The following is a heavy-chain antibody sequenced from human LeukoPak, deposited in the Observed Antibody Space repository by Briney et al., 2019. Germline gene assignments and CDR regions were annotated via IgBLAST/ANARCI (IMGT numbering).Heavy chain of an antibody. CDR2: INHSGST. D-gene: IGHD3/OR15-3a*01. Sequence: PSETLSLTCAVYGGSFSGYYLSWIRQPPGKGLEWIGEINHSGSTNYNPSLKSRVTISVDTSKNQFSLKLSSVTAADTSVYYCARGREGGLFDYWGQGTLVTVSS. CDR3: ARGREGGLFDY. CDR1: GGSFSGYY. V-gene: IGHV4-34*01. J-gene: IGHJ4*02.